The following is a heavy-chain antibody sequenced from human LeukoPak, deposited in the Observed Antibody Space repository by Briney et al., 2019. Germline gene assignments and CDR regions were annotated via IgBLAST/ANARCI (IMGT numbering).Heavy chain of an antibody. V-gene: IGHV3-48*01. CDR3: ASPPAYSSGWNYYYYMDV. D-gene: IGHD6-19*01. Sequence: GGSLRLSCAASGFTFSSYSMNWVRQAPGKGLEWVSYISSSSTIYYADSVKGRFTISRDNAKNSLYLQMNSLRAEDTAVYYCASPPAYSSGWNYYYYMDVWGKGTTVTVSS. J-gene: IGHJ6*03. CDR1: GFTFSSYS. CDR2: ISSSSTI.